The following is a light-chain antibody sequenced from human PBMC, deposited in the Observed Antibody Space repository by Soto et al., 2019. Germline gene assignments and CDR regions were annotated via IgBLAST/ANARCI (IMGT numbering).Light chain of an antibody. CDR2: DTS. J-gene: IGKJ1*01. Sequence: EVVMTQSPATLSVCPGEGATLSCRASQSIGDTLAWYQHKPGQTPRLLIYDTSTRATGVPAKFSGSRSGTEFTLTINGLQSEDFAAYYCHQIGSSPRTVGQGTKVDIK. CDR3: HQIGSSPRT. V-gene: IGKV3-15*01. CDR1: QSIGDT.